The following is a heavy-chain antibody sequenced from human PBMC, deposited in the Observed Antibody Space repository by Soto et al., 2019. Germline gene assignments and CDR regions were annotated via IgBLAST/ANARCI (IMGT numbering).Heavy chain of an antibody. CDR1: GGTFSSYA. Sequence: QVQLVQSGAEVTKPGSSVKVSCKASGGTFSSYAISWVRQAPGQGLEWMGGIIPIFGTANYAQKFQGRVTISADASTSTAYMELSSLRSEDTAVYYGAGVGYQLLNNWFDPWGQGTLVTVSS. V-gene: IGHV1-69*01. CDR3: AGVGYQLLNNWFDP. J-gene: IGHJ5*02. CDR2: IIPIFGTA. D-gene: IGHD2-2*01.